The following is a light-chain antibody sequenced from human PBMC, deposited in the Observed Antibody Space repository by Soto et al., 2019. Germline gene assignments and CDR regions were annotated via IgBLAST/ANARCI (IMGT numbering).Light chain of an antibody. CDR2: RNN. V-gene: IGLV1-47*01. J-gene: IGLJ3*02. CDR1: SSNIGSNY. Sequence: QSVLTQPPSASGTPGQRVTISCSGSSSNIGSNYVYWYQQLPGTAPKLLIYRNNQRPSGVPDRFSGSKSGTSASLAISGLRSEDGAVYYCAAWDDSLSGWVFGGGTKLTVL. CDR3: AAWDDSLSGWV.